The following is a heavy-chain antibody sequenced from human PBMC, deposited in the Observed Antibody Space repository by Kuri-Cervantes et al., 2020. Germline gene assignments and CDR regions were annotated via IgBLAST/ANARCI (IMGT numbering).Heavy chain of an antibody. CDR3: TRDPQATGLAFDY. CDR2: VWSDGSSN. Sequence: GESLKISCAASGFTFSPYGMHWVRQPPGKGLEWVAVVWSDGSSNYYEDSVKGRFTISRDNSKNMLYLQMNSLRAEGTAVYYCTRDPQATGLAFDYWGQGSLVTVSS. J-gene: IGHJ4*02. V-gene: IGHV3-33*01. D-gene: IGHD1-1*01. CDR1: GFTFSPYG.